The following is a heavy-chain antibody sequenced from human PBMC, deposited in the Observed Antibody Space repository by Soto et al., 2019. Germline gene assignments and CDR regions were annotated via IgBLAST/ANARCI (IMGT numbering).Heavy chain of an antibody. V-gene: IGHV3-48*03. CDR3: ARSRGWGAPNYY. Sequence: GGSLRLSCAASGFTFVSYDLIWVRQAPGKGLEWISYISSSGTTTSYADSVKGRFTISRDNAKNSLYLQMDSLRGDDTAVYYCARSRGWGAPNYYWGQGTLFTVSS. D-gene: IGHD3-16*01. CDR1: GFTFVSYD. J-gene: IGHJ4*02. CDR2: ISSSGTTT.